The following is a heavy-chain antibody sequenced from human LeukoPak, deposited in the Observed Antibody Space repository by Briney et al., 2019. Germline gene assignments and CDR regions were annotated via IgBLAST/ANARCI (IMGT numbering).Heavy chain of an antibody. V-gene: IGHV3-11*01. J-gene: IGHJ3*02. D-gene: IGHD6-13*01. CDR2: ISGGGSTT. CDR1: GFTFSDYY. Sequence: GGSLRLSCAASGFTFSDYYMNWIRQALGKGLEWVSYISGGGSTTYYADSVKGRFTISRDNAKNSLYLQMNSLRAEDTAIYYCVRGVSISSSWYNDIWGQGTMVTVSS. CDR3: VRGVSISSSWYNDI.